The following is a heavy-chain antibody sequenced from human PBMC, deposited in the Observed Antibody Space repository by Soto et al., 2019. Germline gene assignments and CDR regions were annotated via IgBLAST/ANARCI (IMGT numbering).Heavy chain of an antibody. Sequence: GASVKVSCKASGGTFSSYAISWVRQAPGQGLEWMGGIIPIFGTANYAQKFQGRVTITADESTSTAYMELSSLRSEDTAVYYCARVAYYYGSGSYRGWFDPWGQGTLVTVSS. D-gene: IGHD3-10*01. CDR3: ARVAYYYGSGSYRGWFDP. J-gene: IGHJ5*02. CDR1: GGTFSSYA. V-gene: IGHV1-69*13. CDR2: IIPIFGTA.